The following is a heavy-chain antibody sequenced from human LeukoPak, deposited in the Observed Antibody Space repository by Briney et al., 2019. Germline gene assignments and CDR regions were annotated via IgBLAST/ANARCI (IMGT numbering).Heavy chain of an antibody. Sequence: GGSLRLSCAASGFSVSSNYVSWVRQAPGKGLEGVSVIYSGGTTYYADSIKGRFTISRDNSKNTLYLQMNSLRAEDTAVYYCAGRYDSSGYPLHWGQGTLVTVSS. J-gene: IGHJ4*02. CDR2: IYSGGTT. V-gene: IGHV3-53*01. D-gene: IGHD3-22*01. CDR1: GFSVSSNY. CDR3: AGRYDSSGYPLH.